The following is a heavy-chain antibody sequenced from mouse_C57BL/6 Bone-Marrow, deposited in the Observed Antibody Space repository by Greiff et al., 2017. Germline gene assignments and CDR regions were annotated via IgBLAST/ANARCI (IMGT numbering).Heavy chain of an antibody. Sequence: QVQLKQPGAELVKPGASVKLSCKASGYTFTSYWMQWVKQRPGQGLEWIGEVDPSDSYTNYNQKFKGKATLTVDTSSSTAYMQLSSLTSEDSAFYYCARDGYYPWFAYWGQGTLVTVSA. D-gene: IGHD2-3*01. CDR2: VDPSDSYT. V-gene: IGHV1-50*01. CDR3: ARDGYYPWFAY. CDR1: GYTFTSYW. J-gene: IGHJ3*01.